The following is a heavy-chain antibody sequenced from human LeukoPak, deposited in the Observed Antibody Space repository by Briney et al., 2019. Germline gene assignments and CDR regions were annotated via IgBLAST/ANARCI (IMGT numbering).Heavy chain of an antibody. CDR3: ARESRTTAPNDY. V-gene: IGHV3-7*01. CDR1: GFTFRSYW. CDR2: IKQDGSEK. Sequence: GGSLRLSCAASGFTFRSYWMSWVRQAPGKGLEWVANIKQDGSEKYYVDSVKGRFTISRDNAKNSLYLQMNSLRAEDTAVYYCARESRTTAPNDYWGQGTLVTVSS. J-gene: IGHJ4*02. D-gene: IGHD2-2*01.